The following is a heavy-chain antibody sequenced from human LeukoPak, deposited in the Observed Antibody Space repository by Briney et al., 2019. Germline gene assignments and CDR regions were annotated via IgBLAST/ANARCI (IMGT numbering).Heavy chain of an antibody. CDR2: IYTSGST. J-gene: IGHJ4*02. CDR3: ARMGIADDY. D-gene: IGHD6-13*01. Sequence: SQTLSLTCTVSGGSISSGSYYWSWIRQPAGKGLEWIGRIYTSGSTNYNPSLKSRVTISVDTSKNQFSLKPSSVTAADTAVYYCARMGIADDYWGQGTLVTVSS. CDR1: GGSISSGSYY. V-gene: IGHV4-61*02.